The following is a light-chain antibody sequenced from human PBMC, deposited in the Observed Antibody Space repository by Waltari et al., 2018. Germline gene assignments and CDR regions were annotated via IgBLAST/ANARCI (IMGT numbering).Light chain of an antibody. J-gene: IGKJ3*01. CDR2: AAS. V-gene: IGKV1-27*01. CDR1: QGISDY. Sequence: DMQMTQSPSSLSASVGDRVTITCRASQGISDYVAWYQQKSGKGPKLLIYAASTLQSGVPSRFSGSGSGTDFTLTISSLQPVNVATYYCQNYNNAPFTFGPGTKVDIK. CDR3: QNYNNAPFT.